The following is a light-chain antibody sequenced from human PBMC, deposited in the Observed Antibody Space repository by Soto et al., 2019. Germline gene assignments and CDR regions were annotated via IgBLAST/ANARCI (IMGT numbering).Light chain of an antibody. CDR2: GAS. J-gene: IGKJ1*01. CDR3: QQYNDWPRM. V-gene: IGKV3-15*01. CDR1: QSVSSN. Sequence: EIVMTQSPATVSVSPGERVTLSCRASQSVSSNLAWYQQKPGQAPRLLIYGASTRATDIPVRFSGSGSGTEFTLTISSLQSEDFAVYYCQQYNDWPRMFGQGTKVEIK.